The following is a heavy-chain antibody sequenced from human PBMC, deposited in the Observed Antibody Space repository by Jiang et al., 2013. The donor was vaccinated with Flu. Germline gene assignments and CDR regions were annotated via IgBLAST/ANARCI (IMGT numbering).Heavy chain of an antibody. CDR3: ARCDGYDSSGYKGMDV. D-gene: IGHD3-22*01. CDR2: IYYSGST. V-gene: IGHV4-31*03. CDR1: GGSISSGGYY. Sequence: VKPSQTLSLTCTVSGGSISSGGYYWSWIRQHPGKGLEWIGYIYYSGSTYYNPSLKSRVTISVDTSKNQFSLKLSSVTAADTAVYYCARCDGYDSSGYKGMDVWGQGTTVTVSS. J-gene: IGHJ6*02.